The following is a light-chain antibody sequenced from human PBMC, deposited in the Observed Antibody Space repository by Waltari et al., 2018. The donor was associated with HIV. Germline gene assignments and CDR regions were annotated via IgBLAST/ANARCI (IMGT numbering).Light chain of an antibody. CDR3: HHRSNWPLT. CDR1: ESVSSY. V-gene: IGKV3-11*01. Sequence: EVVLTQSPATLSLSPGERVTLSCRASESVSSYLAWYQQKPGQAPRLLIYDASNRATGIPARFSGSGSGTDFTLTISSLEPEDFAVYYCHHRSNWPLTFGGGTKVDI. J-gene: IGKJ4*01. CDR2: DAS.